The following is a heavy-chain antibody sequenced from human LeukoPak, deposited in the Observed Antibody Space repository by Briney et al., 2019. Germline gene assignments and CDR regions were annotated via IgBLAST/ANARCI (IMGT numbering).Heavy chain of an antibody. CDR3: AKHPPGPSYYDSSGYYRLQYFQH. V-gene: IGHV3-74*01. CDR2: INSDGSST. CDR1: GFTFSSYW. J-gene: IGHJ1*01. D-gene: IGHD3-22*01. Sequence: GGSLRLSCAASGFTFSSYWMHWVRQAPGKGLVWVSRINSDGSSTSYADSVKGRFTISRDNAKNTLYLQMNSLRAEDTAVYYCAKHPPGPSYYDSSGYYRLQYFQHWGQGTLVTVSS.